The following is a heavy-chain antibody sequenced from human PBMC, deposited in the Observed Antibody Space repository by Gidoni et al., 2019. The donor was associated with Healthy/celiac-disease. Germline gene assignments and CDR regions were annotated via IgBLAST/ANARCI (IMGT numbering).Heavy chain of an antibody. Sequence: QTSAFTFTSYDINWVRQATGQGLEWMGWMNPNSGNTGYAQKFQGRVTMTRNTSISTAYMELSSLRSEDTAVYYCASTRIAAAGIIDYWGQGTLVTVSS. CDR2: MNPNSGNT. V-gene: IGHV1-8*01. CDR3: ASTRIAAAGIIDY. D-gene: IGHD6-13*01. CDR1: AFTFTSYD. J-gene: IGHJ4*02.